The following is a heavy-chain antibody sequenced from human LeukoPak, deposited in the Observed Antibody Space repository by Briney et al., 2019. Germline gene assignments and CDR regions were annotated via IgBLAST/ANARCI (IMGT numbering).Heavy chain of an antibody. V-gene: IGHV3-7*01. D-gene: IGHD5-18*01. J-gene: IGHJ6*03. CDR2: IKQDGSEK. Sequence: GGSLRLSCAASGFTFRSYAMSWVRQAPGKGLEWVANIKQDGSEKYYVDSVKGRFTISRDNAKNSLYLQMNSLRAEDTAVYYCARGRVVDTAMVYYYYYYMDVWGKGATVTVSS. CDR1: GFTFRSYA. CDR3: ARGRVVDTAMVYYYYYYMDV.